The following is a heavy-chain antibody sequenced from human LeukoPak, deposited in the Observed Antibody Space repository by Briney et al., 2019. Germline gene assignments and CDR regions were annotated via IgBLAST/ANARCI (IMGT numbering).Heavy chain of an antibody. CDR3: GKDRGNWEAVFDH. V-gene: IGHV3-23*01. D-gene: IGHD7-27*01. CDR2: ITASGGST. Sequence: PAGGSLRLSCAASGFSFSSYAMTWVRQAPGKGLEWVSIITASGGSTYYADSVKGRFTISRDNSKNTLYLQMNTLRAEDMAVYYCGKDRGNWEAVFDHWGQGTLVTVSS. CDR1: GFSFSSYA. J-gene: IGHJ4*02.